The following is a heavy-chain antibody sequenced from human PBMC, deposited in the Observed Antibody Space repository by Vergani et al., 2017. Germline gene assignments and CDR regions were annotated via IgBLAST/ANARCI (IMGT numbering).Heavy chain of an antibody. V-gene: IGHV4-30-4*08. CDR2: IYYSGST. CDR3: AGYSGAADFDY. D-gene: IGHD1-26*01. Sequence: QVQLQESGPGLVKPSQTLSLTCTVSGGSISSGDYYWSWIRQPPGKGLEWIGYIYYSGSTYYNPTLKSRVTIPVDTSKNQFSLKLSAVTAADTAVYYCAGYSGAADFDYWGQGTLVTVSS. J-gene: IGHJ4*02. CDR1: GGSISSGDYY.